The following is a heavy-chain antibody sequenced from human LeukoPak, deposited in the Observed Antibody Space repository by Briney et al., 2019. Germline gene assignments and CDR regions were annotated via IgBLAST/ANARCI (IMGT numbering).Heavy chain of an antibody. CDR2: ISWNSGSI. Sequence: PGRSLRLSCAASGFTFDDYAMHWVRQAPGKGLEWVSGISWNSGSIGYADSVKGRFTISRDNAKNSLYLQMNSLRAEVTALYYCAKMHSSGWSLAFDYWGQGTLVTVSS. CDR1: GFTFDDYA. CDR3: AKMHSSGWSLAFDY. J-gene: IGHJ4*02. D-gene: IGHD6-19*01. V-gene: IGHV3-9*01.